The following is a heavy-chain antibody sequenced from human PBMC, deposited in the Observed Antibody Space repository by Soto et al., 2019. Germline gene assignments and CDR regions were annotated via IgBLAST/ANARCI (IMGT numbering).Heavy chain of an antibody. Sequence: GGSLRLSCAASGFTFNNYGVGWVRQAPGKGLEWVSTISASGGNIYYADSVKGRFTISRDTSKNTLYLQMDSLRAEDTAVYYCTKARDRNVLRFLEWSYWGQGTLVTVS. CDR3: TKARDRNVLRFLEWSY. CDR1: GFTFNNYG. V-gene: IGHV3-23*01. CDR2: ISASGGNI. J-gene: IGHJ4*02. D-gene: IGHD3-3*01.